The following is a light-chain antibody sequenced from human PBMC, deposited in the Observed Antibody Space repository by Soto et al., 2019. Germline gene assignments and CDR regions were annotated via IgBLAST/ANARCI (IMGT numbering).Light chain of an antibody. V-gene: IGLV7-43*01. CDR1: TGAVTSGYY. CDR3: LLYYGGQLGV. CDR2: STS. Sequence: QAVVTREPSLTVSPGGTVTLTCASSTGAVTSGYYLNWFQQKPGQAPRALIYSTSNKYSWTPARFSGSLLGGKAALTLSGVQPEDEAEYYCLLYYGGQLGVFGAGTTLTVL. J-gene: IGLJ2*01.